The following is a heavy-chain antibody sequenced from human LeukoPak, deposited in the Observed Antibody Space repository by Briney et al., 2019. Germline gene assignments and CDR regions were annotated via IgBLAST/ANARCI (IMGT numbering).Heavy chain of an antibody. V-gene: IGHV3-74*01. CDR3: ARDLSLYCSGGSCYSLNY. CDR1: GFTFSSYW. D-gene: IGHD2-15*01. Sequence: GGSLRLSCAASGFTFSSYWMHWVRQAPGKGLVWVSRINSDGSSTSYADSVKGRFTISRDNAKNSLYLQMNSLRAEDTAVYYCARDLSLYCSGGSCYSLNYWGQGTLVTVSS. CDR2: INSDGSST. J-gene: IGHJ4*02.